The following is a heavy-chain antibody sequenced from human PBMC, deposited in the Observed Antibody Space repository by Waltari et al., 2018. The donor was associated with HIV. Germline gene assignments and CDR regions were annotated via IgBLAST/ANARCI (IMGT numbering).Heavy chain of an antibody. CDR3: ARGLTDWEYHYTHAMDV. V-gene: IGHV1-8*01. Sequence: QVQLVQSGAEVRKPGASVKVSCTASGYTFANYDINWVRQATGQGLEWMGWMDPHTGFTDYTLKFQGRVTITRNTSINTIYMELSSLRSEDTAVYYCARGLTDWEYHYTHAMDVWGQGTTVTVSS. CDR1: GYTFANYD. CDR2: MDPHTGFT. J-gene: IGHJ6*02. D-gene: IGHD3-10*01.